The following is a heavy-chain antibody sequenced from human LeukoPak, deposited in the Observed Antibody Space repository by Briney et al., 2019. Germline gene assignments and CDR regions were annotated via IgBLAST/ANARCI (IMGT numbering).Heavy chain of an antibody. CDR3: ARRVYYYGSGRSSYYFDY. V-gene: IGHV2-70*11. J-gene: IGHJ4*02. D-gene: IGHD3-10*01. CDR1: GFSLSTSGMC. Sequence: ESGPTLVNPTQTLTLTCTFSGFSLSTSGMCVSWIRQPPGKALEWLARIDWDDDKYYSTSLKTRLTISTDTSKNQVVLTITNMDPVDTATYYCARRVYYYGSGRSSYYFDYWGQGTLVTVSS. CDR2: IDWDDDK.